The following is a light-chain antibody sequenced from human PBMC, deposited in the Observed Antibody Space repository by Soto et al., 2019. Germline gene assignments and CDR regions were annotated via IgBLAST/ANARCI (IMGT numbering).Light chain of an antibody. V-gene: IGLV2-14*01. CDR3: SSYARSSPVV. Sequence: QSALTQPASVSGSPGQSITISCTGTSSDVGGYNYVSSYQQHPGKAPKLMIFDVSDRPSGVSDRFSGSKSGNTASLTISGLQAEDEADYYCSSYARSSPVVFGGGTKLTVL. CDR1: SSDVGGYNY. CDR2: DVS. J-gene: IGLJ2*01.